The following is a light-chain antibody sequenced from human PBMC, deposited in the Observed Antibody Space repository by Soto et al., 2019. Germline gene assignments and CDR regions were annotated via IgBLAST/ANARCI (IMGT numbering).Light chain of an antibody. V-gene: IGLV2-23*01. CDR3: CSYAGSDNWA. Sequence: QPVLTQPASVSGSPGQSITISCTGTSSDVGSYNLVTWYQHHPGKVPKLMIYENIKRPSGVSDRFSGSKSGNTASLTISGLQAEDEADYYCCSYAGSDNWAFGGGTKLTVL. CDR1: SSDVGSYNL. CDR2: ENI. J-gene: IGLJ3*02.